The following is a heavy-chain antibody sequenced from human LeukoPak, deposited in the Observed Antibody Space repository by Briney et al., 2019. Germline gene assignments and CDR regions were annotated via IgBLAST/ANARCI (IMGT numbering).Heavy chain of an antibody. CDR2: TRNKANTYAT. J-gene: IGHJ4*02. CDR1: GFTFSDYY. Sequence: GGSLRLSCAASGFTFSDYYMDWVRQAPGKGLEWVGRTRNKANTYATGYAASVKGRLTISRDESKSSLYLQMNSLKTEDTAVYYCASLGTGGYWGQGTLVTVSS. CDR3: ASLGTGGY. D-gene: IGHD7-27*01. V-gene: IGHV3-72*01.